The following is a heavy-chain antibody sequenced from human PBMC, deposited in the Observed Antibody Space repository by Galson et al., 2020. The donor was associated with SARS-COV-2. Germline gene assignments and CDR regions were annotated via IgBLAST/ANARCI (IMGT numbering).Heavy chain of an antibody. J-gene: IGHJ3*02. CDR1: GFTFSSYS. D-gene: IGHD2-8*01. CDR3: ARGVLMVYAIVDAFDI. Sequence: GGSLRLSCAASGFTFSSYSMNWVRQAPGKGLEWVSSISSSSSYIYYADSVKGRFTISRDNAKNSLYLQMNSLRAEDTAVYYCARGVLMVYAIVDAFDIWGQGKMVNVSS. CDR2: ISSSSSYI. V-gene: IGHV3-21*01.